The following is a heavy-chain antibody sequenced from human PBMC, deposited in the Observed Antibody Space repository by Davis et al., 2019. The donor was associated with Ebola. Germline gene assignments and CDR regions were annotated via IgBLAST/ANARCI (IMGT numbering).Heavy chain of an antibody. CDR3: ARGDYYGSTDNWFDP. CDR2: IYYSGST. CDR1: GGSISSSSYY. Sequence: PSETLSLTCTVSGGSISSSSYYWGWIRQPPGKGLEWIGSIYYSGSTYYNPSLKSRVTISVDTSKNQFSLKLSSVTAADTAVYYCARGDYYGSTDNWFDPWGQGTLVTVSS. D-gene: IGHD3-10*01. V-gene: IGHV4-39*01. J-gene: IGHJ5*02.